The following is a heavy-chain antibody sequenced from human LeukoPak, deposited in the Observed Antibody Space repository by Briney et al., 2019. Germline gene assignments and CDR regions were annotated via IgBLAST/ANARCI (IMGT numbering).Heavy chain of an antibody. J-gene: IGHJ6*03. V-gene: IGHV4-34*01. CDR3: ARGRRLTGPLYYYYYYMDV. Sequence: SETLSLTCAVYGGSFSGYYWSWLRQPPGKGLEWIGEINHSGSTNYNPSLKSRVTISVDTSKNQFSLKLSSVTAADTAVYYCARGRRLTGPLYYYYYYMDVWGKGTTVTVSS. D-gene: IGHD1-20*01. CDR2: INHSGST. CDR1: GGSFSGYY.